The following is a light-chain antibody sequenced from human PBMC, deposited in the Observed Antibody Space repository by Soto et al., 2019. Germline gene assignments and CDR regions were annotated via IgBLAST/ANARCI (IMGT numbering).Light chain of an antibody. CDR2: GAS. J-gene: IGKJ1*01. V-gene: IGKV1-5*01. CDR1: QSIRNW. CDR3: QHYNAFPGP. Sequence: DIQMTQSPSTLSASVGDRVTITCRASQSIRNWLAWYQDKPGKAPKLLIYGASSLESGVPSRFSGSGSGTEFTLSIGGLQPYDFAAYYCQHYNAFPGPFGQGTKVEIK.